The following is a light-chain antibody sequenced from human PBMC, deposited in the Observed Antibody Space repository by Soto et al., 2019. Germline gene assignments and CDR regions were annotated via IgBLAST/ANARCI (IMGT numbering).Light chain of an antibody. CDR1: SSDIGRHH. Sequence: QSVLTQPPSVSAAPGQKVTISCSGGSSDIGRHHVSWYQQLPGTAPKLLIYENNKRPSGIPDRFSGSKSGTSATLGITGLQTGDEADYYCGTWDISLNRVFGTGTKLTVL. J-gene: IGLJ1*01. CDR3: GTWDISLNRV. V-gene: IGLV1-51*02. CDR2: ENN.